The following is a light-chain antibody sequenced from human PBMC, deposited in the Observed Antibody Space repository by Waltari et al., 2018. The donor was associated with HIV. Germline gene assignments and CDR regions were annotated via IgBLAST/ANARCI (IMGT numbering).Light chain of an antibody. CDR3: QVWDSSGDHPNWV. Sequence: SYVLTQPPSVSVAPGQTATLTCGGNNIGTKGVHCYRQKPGHAPVLVIYYDRDRTAGIPERISGSNSGNAATLTISGVEAGDEADYYCQVWDSSGDHPNWVFGGGTKLTVL. J-gene: IGLJ3*02. CDR2: YDR. V-gene: IGLV3-21*04. CDR1: NIGTKG.